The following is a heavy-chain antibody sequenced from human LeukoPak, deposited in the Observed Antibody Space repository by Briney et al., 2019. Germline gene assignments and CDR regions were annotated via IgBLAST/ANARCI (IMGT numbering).Heavy chain of an antibody. Sequence: PSETLSLTCTVSGGSISSYYWSWIRQPPGKGLEWIGYIYYSGSTNYNPSLKSRVTISVDTSKNQFSLKLSSVTAADTAVYYCARDPSFWSGYYSPASDIWGQGTMVTVSS. CDR1: GGSISSYY. J-gene: IGHJ3*02. CDR3: ARDPSFWSGYYSPASDI. CDR2: IYYSGST. V-gene: IGHV4-59*01. D-gene: IGHD3-3*01.